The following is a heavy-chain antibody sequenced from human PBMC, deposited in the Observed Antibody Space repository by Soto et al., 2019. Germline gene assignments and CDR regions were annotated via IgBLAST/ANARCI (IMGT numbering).Heavy chain of an antibody. D-gene: IGHD3-22*01. J-gene: IGHJ1*01. V-gene: IGHV1-46*01. CDR2: INPSGGTT. CDR3: ARALRYHDAIGYPGYFQH. Sequence: QVQLVQSGAEVKKPGASVKVSCKASGYIFTSYYIHWVRQAPGQGLEWMALINPSGGTTNYAQKFQGRVTMTRDTSTSTVYMELSSLRSEDTAVYYCARALRYHDAIGYPGYFQHWGQGTLVTVSS. CDR1: GYIFTSYY.